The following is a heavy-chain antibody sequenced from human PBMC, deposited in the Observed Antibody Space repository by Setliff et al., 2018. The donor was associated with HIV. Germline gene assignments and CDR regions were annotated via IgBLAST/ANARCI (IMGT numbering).Heavy chain of an antibody. CDR3: ARDSLLNFFDY. J-gene: IGHJ4*02. Sequence: GGSLRLSCAASGFTFSSYAMHWVRQAPGKGLEWVAVISYDGSNKYYADSVKGRFTISRDNSKNTLYLQMNSLRAEDTAVYYCARDSLLNFFDYWGQGTLVTVSS. CDR1: GFTFSSYA. CDR2: ISYDGSNK. V-gene: IGHV3-30-3*01.